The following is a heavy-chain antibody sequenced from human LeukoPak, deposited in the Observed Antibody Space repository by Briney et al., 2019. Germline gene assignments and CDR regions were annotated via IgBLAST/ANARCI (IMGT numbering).Heavy chain of an antibody. CDR3: ARVTGYCSSTSCHRPDYYYYYMDV. CDR2: IYYSGST. D-gene: IGHD2-2*02. Sequence: SETLSLTCAVYGVSFSGYYWSWIRQPPGKGLEWIGYIYYSGSTNYNPSLKSRVTISVDTSKNQFSLKLSSVTAADTAVYYCARVTGYCSSTSCHRPDYYYYYMDVWGKGTTVTVSS. J-gene: IGHJ6*03. V-gene: IGHV4-59*01. CDR1: GVSFSGYY.